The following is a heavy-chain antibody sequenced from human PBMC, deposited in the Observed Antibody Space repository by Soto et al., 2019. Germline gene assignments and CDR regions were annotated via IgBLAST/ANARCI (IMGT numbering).Heavy chain of an antibody. CDR1: GYTFIRYY. J-gene: IGHJ4*02. CDR3: ARDLTLDYGENYPFDY. V-gene: IGHV1-2*02. CDR2: ITPNSGAT. Sequence: QVQLVQSGAEVKKPGASVKVSCKASGYTFIRYYLHWVRQAPGQGLEWMGWITPNSGATHFAPQFQGRVTLTRDTSFSTAYMEVSRLRSDDTALYYCARDLTLDYGENYPFDYWGQGTLVTVSS. D-gene: IGHD4-17*01.